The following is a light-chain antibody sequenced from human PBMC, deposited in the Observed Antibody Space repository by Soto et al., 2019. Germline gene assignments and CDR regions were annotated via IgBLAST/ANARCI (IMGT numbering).Light chain of an antibody. V-gene: IGKV3-20*01. J-gene: IGKJ5*01. CDR3: QHYSNSPS. Sequence: ELVLTQSPGTLSLSPGERATLSCRASQSVSSSYLAWYQQKPGQAPRLLICGASSRATDIPDRFSGSGSGTDSTLTISRLEPEDFAVYYCQHYSNSPSFGQGTRLEIK. CDR2: GAS. CDR1: QSVSSSY.